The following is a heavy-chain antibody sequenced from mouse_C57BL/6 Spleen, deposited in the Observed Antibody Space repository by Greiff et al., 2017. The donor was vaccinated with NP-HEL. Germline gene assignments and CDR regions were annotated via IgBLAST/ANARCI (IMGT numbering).Heavy chain of an antibody. CDR2: IYPRSGNT. CDR1: GYTFTSYG. CDR3: ARSGIYYDYVGFAY. J-gene: IGHJ3*01. Sequence: QVQLQQSGAELARPGASVKLSCKAFGYTFTSYGISWVKQRTGQGLEWIGEIYPRSGNTYYNEKFKGKATLTADKSSSTAYMELRSLTSEDSAVYFCARSGIYYDYVGFAYWGQGTLVTVSA. V-gene: IGHV1-81*01. D-gene: IGHD2-4*01.